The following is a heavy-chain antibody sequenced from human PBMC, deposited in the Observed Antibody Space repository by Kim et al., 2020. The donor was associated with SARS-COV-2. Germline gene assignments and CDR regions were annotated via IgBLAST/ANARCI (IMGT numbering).Heavy chain of an antibody. J-gene: IGHJ3*02. D-gene: IGHD2-21*02. CDR2: IMPIFRRT. V-gene: IGHV1-69*13. Sequence: ASVKVSCKASGGDFSNYAISWVRQAPGEGLEWMGGIMPIFRRTDYAPKFQGRVTITADESTNTVHMELNNLRSEDTAMYYCAKTYCPGDCYRQDGFDIWGQGTLVTVSS. CDR1: GGDFSNYA. CDR3: AKTYCPGDCYRQDGFDI.